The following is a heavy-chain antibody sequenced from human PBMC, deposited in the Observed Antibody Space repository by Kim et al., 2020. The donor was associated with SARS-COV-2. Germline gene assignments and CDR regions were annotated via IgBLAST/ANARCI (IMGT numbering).Heavy chain of an antibody. J-gene: IGHJ5*02. CDR1: GFTFTSSA. CDR3: AALCGGDCHNWFDP. CDR2: IVVGSGNT. V-gene: IGHV1-58*01. Sequence: SVKVSCKASGFTFTSSAVQWVRQARGQRLEWIGWIVVGSGNTNYAQKFQERVTITRDMSTSTAYMELSSLRSEDTAVYYCAALCGGDCHNWFDPWGQGTLVTVSS. D-gene: IGHD2-21*01.